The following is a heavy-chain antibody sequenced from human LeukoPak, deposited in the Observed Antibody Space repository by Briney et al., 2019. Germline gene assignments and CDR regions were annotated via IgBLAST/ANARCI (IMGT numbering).Heavy chain of an antibody. Sequence: ASVKVSCKASGYTFTGYYMHWVRQAPGQGLEWMGWINPNSGGTNYAQKFQGRVTMTRDTSISTAYMELSRLRSDDTAVYYCARDRTPLIGPDAFDIWGQGTMVTVSS. CDR1: GYTFTGYY. D-gene: IGHD2-21*01. V-gene: IGHV1-2*02. J-gene: IGHJ3*02. CDR2: INPNSGGT. CDR3: ARDRTPLIGPDAFDI.